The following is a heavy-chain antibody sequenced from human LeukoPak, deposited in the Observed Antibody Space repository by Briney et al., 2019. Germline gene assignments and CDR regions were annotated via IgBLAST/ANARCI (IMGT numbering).Heavy chain of an antibody. V-gene: IGHV3-43*02. CDR1: GSTFDDYA. J-gene: IGHJ4*02. Sequence: PGGSLRLSCAASGSTFDDYAMHWVRQAPGKGLEWVSLISGNGDSTYYADSVKGRFTISRDNAKNSLYLQMSSLRAEDTALYYCAREEGGYFDYWGQGTLVTVSS. CDR2: ISGNGDST. D-gene: IGHD3-16*01. CDR3: AREEGGYFDY.